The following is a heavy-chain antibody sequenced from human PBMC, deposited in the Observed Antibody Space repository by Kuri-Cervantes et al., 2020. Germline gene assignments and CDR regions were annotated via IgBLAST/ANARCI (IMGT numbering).Heavy chain of an antibody. CDR1: GFTFDDYA. V-gene: IGHV3-9*01. CDR3: ARDRDYFDY. J-gene: IGHJ4*02. Sequence: GGSLRLSCAASGFTFDDYAMHWVRQAPGKGLEWVSGISWNSGSIGYADSVKGRFTISRDNAKNSLYLQMNSLRAEDTALYYCARDRDYFDYWGQGTLVTVSS. CDR2: ISWNSGSI.